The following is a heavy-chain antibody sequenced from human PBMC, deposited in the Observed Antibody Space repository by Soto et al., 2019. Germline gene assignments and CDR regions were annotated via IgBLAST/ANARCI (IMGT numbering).Heavy chain of an antibody. Sequence: GAPVKLSCKASGGTFSSYTISSVRQAPEQGLEWMGRIIPILGIANYAQKFQGRVTITADKSTSTAYMELSSLRSEDTAVYYCARDPGATEYSGYDGSFDYWGQRTLVTVSS. CDR3: ARDPGATEYSGYDGSFDY. J-gene: IGHJ4*02. CDR1: GGTFSSYT. CDR2: IIPILGIA. V-gene: IGHV1-69*04. D-gene: IGHD5-12*01.